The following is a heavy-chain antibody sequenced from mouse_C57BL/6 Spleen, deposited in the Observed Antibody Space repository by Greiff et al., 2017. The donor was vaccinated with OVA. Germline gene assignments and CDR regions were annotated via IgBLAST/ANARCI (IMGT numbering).Heavy chain of an antibody. CDR3: ARGDYYGSSSLGYFDY. D-gene: IGHD1-1*01. V-gene: IGHV1-76*01. CDR1: GYTFTDYY. Sequence: QVQLQQSGAELVRPGASVKLSCKASGYTFTDYYINWVKQRPGQGLEWIARIYPGSGNTYYNEKFKGKATLTAEKSSSTAYMQLSSLTSEDSAVYFCARGDYYGSSSLGYFDYWGQGTTLTVSS. CDR2: IYPGSGNT. J-gene: IGHJ2*01.